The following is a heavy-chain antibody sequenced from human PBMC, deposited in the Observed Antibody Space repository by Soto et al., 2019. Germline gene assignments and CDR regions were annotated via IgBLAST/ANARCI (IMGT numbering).Heavy chain of an antibody. CDR1: GGSISSGDYY. D-gene: IGHD3-22*01. Sequence: QVQLQESGPGLVKPSQTLSLTCTVSGGSISSGDYYWSWIRQHPVKGLEWIGTIYFSGTTYYNPSLKSRVTISVDTSKSQFSLKLSSVTAADTAVYYCARRDRSGFSYWLDSWGQGTLVTVSS. CDR3: ARRDRSGFSYWLDS. J-gene: IGHJ5*01. V-gene: IGHV4-31*03. CDR2: IYFSGTT.